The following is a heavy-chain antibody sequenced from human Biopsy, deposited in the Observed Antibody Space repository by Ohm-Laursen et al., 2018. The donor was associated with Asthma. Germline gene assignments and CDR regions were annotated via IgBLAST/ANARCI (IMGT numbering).Heavy chain of an antibody. CDR2: ISFDGTNR. CDR3: AKEVFPGWELRRGPDS. CDR1: GFSFSNYG. J-gene: IGHJ4*02. Sequence: SLRLSCTASGFSFSNYGMHWVRQAPGKGLDWVAVISFDGTNRNYTDSVKGRFTISRDNSRNTLHLEMNRLRAEDTAVYFCAKEVFPGWELRRGPDSWGQGTLVTVSS. D-gene: IGHD1-26*01. V-gene: IGHV3-30*18.